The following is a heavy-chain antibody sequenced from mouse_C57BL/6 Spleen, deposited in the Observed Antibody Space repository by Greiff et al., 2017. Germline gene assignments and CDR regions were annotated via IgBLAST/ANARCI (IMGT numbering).Heavy chain of an antibody. Sequence: QVQLQQPGAELVRPGSSVKLSCKASGYTFTSYWMDWVKQRPGQGLEWIGNIYPSDSETPYNQKFKDKATLTVDKSSSTAYMQLSSLTSEDSAVYYCARGGYYFDDWGQGTTLTVSS. CDR3: ARGGYYFDD. CDR1: GYTFTSYW. V-gene: IGHV1-61*01. J-gene: IGHJ2*01. CDR2: IYPSDSET.